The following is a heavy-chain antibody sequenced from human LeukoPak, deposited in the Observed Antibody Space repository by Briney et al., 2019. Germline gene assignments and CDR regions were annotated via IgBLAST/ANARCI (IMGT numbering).Heavy chain of an antibody. D-gene: IGHD4-11*01. V-gene: IGHV4-39*01. CDR1: GDSISSSSYY. CDR3: ARHGDYSNPFDY. Sequence: SETLSLTCTVSGDSISSSSYYWAWIRQPPGKGLEWIGSIYYSGSTNYNPSLKSRVTISVDTSKNQFSLKLSSVTAADTAVYYCARHGDYSNPFDYWGQGTLVTVSS. CDR2: IYYSGST. J-gene: IGHJ4*02.